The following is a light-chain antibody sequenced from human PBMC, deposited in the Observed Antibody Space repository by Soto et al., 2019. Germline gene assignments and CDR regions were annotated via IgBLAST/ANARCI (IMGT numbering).Light chain of an antibody. CDR1: QSVSTSY. Sequence: EVVLTQSPGTLSLSPGERATLSCRASQSVSTSYVAWYQQKPGQAPRLLIYGASSRATGIPDRISGSGSGTDFTLTISRLEPEDFAVYYCQQYVKTPITFGQGTRLEIK. V-gene: IGKV3-20*01. CDR3: QQYVKTPIT. J-gene: IGKJ5*01. CDR2: GAS.